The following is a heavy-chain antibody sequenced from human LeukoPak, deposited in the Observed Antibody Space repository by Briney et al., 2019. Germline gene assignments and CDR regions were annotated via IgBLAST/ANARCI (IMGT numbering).Heavy chain of an antibody. Sequence: SETLSLTCTVSGGSISSSSYYWGWIRQPPGKGLEWIGSIYCSGSTYYNPSLKSRVAISVDTSKNQFSLKLSSVTAADTAVYYCARRAVAATFDYWGQGTLVTVSS. CDR3: ARRAVAATFDY. J-gene: IGHJ4*02. CDR2: IYCSGST. CDR1: GGSISSSSYY. D-gene: IGHD6-19*01. V-gene: IGHV4-39*01.